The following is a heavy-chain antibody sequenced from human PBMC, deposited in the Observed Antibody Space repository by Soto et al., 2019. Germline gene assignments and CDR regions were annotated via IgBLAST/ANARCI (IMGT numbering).Heavy chain of an antibody. V-gene: IGHV4-34*01. CDR1: GGSFGGYY. J-gene: IGHJ6*02. D-gene: IGHD6-19*01. CDR3: ARGNSSGWYGYYYYGMDV. CDR2: IKHSGST. Sequence: SETLSLTCAVCGGSFGGYYWSWIRQPPGKGLEWIGEIKHSGSTNYNPSLTSRVTISVDTSKNQFSLKLSSVTAADTAVYYCARGNSSGWYGYYYYGMDVWGQGTTVTVSS.